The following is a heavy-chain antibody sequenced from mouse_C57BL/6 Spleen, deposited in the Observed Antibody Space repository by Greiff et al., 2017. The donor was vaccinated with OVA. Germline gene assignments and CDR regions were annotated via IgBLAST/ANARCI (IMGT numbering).Heavy chain of an antibody. Sequence: EVKLQESGPGLVKPSQSLSLTCSVTGYSITSGYYWNWIRQFPGNKLEWMGYISYDGSNNYNPSLKNRISITRDTSKNQFFLKLNSVTTEDTATYYCARDRFGDYWGQGTSVTVSS. CDR3: ARDRFGDY. V-gene: IGHV3-6*01. J-gene: IGHJ4*01. CDR2: ISYDGSN. CDR1: GYSITSGYY.